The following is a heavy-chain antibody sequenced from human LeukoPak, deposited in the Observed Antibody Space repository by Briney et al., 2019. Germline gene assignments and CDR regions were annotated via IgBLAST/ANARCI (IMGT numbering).Heavy chain of an antibody. V-gene: IGHV1-18*01. CDR2: ISAYNGNT. CDR1: GYTFNNYA. J-gene: IGHJ3*02. D-gene: IGHD3-3*01. Sequence: ASVKVSCKASGYTFNNYAISWVRQAPGQGLERMGGISAYNGNTNYAQKLQGRVTMTTDTSTSTAYMELRSLRSDDTAVYYCARDRTFWSGSKDAFDIWGQGTVVTVSS. CDR3: ARDRTFWSGSKDAFDI.